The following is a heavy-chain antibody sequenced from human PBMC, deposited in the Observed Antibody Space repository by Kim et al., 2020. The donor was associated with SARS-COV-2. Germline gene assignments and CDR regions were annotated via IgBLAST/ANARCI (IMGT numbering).Heavy chain of an antibody. J-gene: IGHJ3*02. CDR3: AGDSSGSNDAFDI. Sequence: ATKCQGRVTITADKSTGTAYMELSSLRSEDTAVYYCAGDSSGSNDAFDIWGQGTMVTVSS. D-gene: IGHD3-22*01. V-gene: IGHV1-69*02.